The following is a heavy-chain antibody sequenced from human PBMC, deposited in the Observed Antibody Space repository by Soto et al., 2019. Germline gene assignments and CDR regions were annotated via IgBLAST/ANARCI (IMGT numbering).Heavy chain of an antibody. V-gene: IGHV3-53*04. D-gene: IGHD4-17*01. Sequence: GGSLRLSCAASGFTVSSNYMSWVRQAPGKGLEWVSVIYSGGSTYYADSVKGRFTISRHNSKNTLYLQMNSLRAEDTAVYYCARSSHYGELQNYFDYWGQGTLVTVSS. CDR2: IYSGGST. J-gene: IGHJ4*02. CDR3: ARSSHYGELQNYFDY. CDR1: GFTVSSNY.